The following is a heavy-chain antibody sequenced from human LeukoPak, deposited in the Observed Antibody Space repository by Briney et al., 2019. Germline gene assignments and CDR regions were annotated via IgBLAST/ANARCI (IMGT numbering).Heavy chain of an antibody. Sequence: SETLSLTCAVSGVSFDDYYWSRVRQTPGKGLEWIGEINHSGYTNDSPSLKSRVTLSIDTSRKQFSLNLRSVTVADTGIYYCTRMTAGHDYWGQGTLVTVSS. CDR3: TRMTAGHDY. J-gene: IGHJ4*02. D-gene: IGHD2-21*02. V-gene: IGHV4-34*01. CDR2: INHSGYT. CDR1: GVSFDDYY.